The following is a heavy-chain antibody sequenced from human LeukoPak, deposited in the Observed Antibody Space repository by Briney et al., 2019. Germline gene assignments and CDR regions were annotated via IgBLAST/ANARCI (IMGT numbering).Heavy chain of an antibody. CDR3: ARQGGLLWFGELSPHFDY. Sequence: SETLSLTCTVSGGSISSYYWSWIRQPPGKGLEWIGYSYYSGSTNYNPSLKSRVTISVDTSKNQFSLKLSSVTAADTAVYYCARQGGLLWFGELSPHFDYWGQGTLVTVSS. D-gene: IGHD3-10*01. CDR2: SYYSGST. CDR1: GGSISSYY. V-gene: IGHV4-59*08. J-gene: IGHJ4*02.